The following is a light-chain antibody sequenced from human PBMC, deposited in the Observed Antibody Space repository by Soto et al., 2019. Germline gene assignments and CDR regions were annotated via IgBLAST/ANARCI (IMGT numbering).Light chain of an antibody. CDR1: QSVVRS. CDR2: AAS. Sequence: DIQMTQSPSSLSASAGDRVTITCRASQSVVRSLNWYQQKPGEAPKLLIYAASSLKSGVPSRFSGSGAGTDFTLTISSLQPGDVASYYCQQSYTTPLTCGGGTKVEIK. CDR3: QQSYTTPLT. V-gene: IGKV1-39*01. J-gene: IGKJ4*01.